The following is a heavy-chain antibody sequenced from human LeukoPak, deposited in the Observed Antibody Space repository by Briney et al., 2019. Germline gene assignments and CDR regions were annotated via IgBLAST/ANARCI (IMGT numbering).Heavy chain of an antibody. J-gene: IGHJ4*02. V-gene: IGHV3-23*01. Sequence: GGSLRLSCAASGFTFSSYAMSWVRQAPGKGLEWVSAISGSGGSTYYADSVEGRFTISRDNSKNTLYLQMNSLRAGDTAVYYCAKEDLGVLIVGFDYWGQGTLVTVSS. CDR1: GFTFSSYA. CDR3: AKEDLGVLIVGFDY. CDR2: ISGSGGST. D-gene: IGHD3-22*01.